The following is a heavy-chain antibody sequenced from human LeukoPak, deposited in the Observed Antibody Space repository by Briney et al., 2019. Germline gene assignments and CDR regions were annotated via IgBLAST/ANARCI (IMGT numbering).Heavy chain of an antibody. J-gene: IGHJ6*02. D-gene: IGHD3-10*01. Sequence: GGSLRLSCAASGFTFGSYWMHWVRQAPGKGLVWVSRINSDGSSTSYADSVKGRFTNSRDNAKNTLYLQMNSLRAEDTAVYYCARPLGRDGYYYYGMDVWGQGTTVTVSS. V-gene: IGHV3-74*01. CDR2: INSDGSST. CDR3: ARPLGRDGYYYYGMDV. CDR1: GFTFGSYW.